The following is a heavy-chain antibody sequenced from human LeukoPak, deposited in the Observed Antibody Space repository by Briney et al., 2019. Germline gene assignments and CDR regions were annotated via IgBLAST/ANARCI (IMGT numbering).Heavy chain of an antibody. J-gene: IGHJ4*02. D-gene: IGHD2-2*02. V-gene: IGHV3-30*03. Sequence: PGGSLRLSCAASGFTFSGFGMHWVRQAPGKGLEWVAFISHDGSHQLYGDSVKGRFTISRDNSKNTLYLQMNSLRAEDTAVYYCATRYCSSTSCYIHYFDYWGQGTLVTVSS. CDR1: GFTFSGFG. CDR2: ISHDGSHQ. CDR3: ATRYCSSTSCYIHYFDY.